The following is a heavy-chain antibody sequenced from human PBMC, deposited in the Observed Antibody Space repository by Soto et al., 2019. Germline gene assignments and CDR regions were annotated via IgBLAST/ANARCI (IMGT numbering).Heavy chain of an antibody. Sequence: PSETLSLTCTVSGASINTYYWSWIRQPPGKGLEWIGYISDRGNTKYNPSLKSRVPISFYTSRTQFSLKLTSATAADTAVYYCARETRVSYAQGGLLHWGQGTLVTVSS. CDR2: ISDRGNT. D-gene: IGHD2-21*01. J-gene: IGHJ1*01. CDR3: ARETRVSYAQGGLLH. V-gene: IGHV4-59*01. CDR1: GASINTYY.